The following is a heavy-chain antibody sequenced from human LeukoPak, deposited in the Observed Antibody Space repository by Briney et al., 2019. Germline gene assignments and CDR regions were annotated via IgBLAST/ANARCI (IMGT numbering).Heavy chain of an antibody. J-gene: IGHJ4*02. Sequence: GASVKVSCKASGYTFTGYYMHWVRQAPGQGLEWMGWINLNSGGTNYAQKFRGRVTMTRDTSISTAYMELSRLRSDDTAVYYCARAGYSSGPNDYWGQGTLVTVSS. CDR3: ARAGYSSGPNDY. CDR1: GYTFTGYY. V-gene: IGHV1-2*02. D-gene: IGHD6-19*01. CDR2: INLNSGGT.